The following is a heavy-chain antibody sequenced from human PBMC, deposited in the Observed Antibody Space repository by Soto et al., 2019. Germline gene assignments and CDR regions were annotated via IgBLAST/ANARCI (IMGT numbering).Heavy chain of an antibody. CDR3: ARDYRYSSGWYFDY. J-gene: IGHJ4*02. Sequence: SETLSLTCTVSGGSISSYYWSWIRQPPGKGLEWIGYIYYSGSTNYNPSLKSRVTISVDTSKNQFSLKLSSVTAADTAVYYCARDYRYSSGWYFDYWGQGTLVTVSS. CDR2: IYYSGST. V-gene: IGHV4-59*01. D-gene: IGHD6-19*01. CDR1: GGSISSYY.